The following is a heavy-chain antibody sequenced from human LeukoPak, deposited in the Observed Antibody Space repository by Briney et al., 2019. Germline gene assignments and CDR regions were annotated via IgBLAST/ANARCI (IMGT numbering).Heavy chain of an antibody. V-gene: IGHV3-33*01. D-gene: IGHD6-19*01. Sequence: GRSLRLSCAASGFTFSSYGMHWVRQAPGKGLEWVAVIWYDGSNKYYADSVKGRFTIPRDNSKNTLYLQMNSLRAEDTAVYYCARDWDNSSGDYWGQGTLVTVSS. J-gene: IGHJ4*02. CDR1: GFTFSSYG. CDR2: IWYDGSNK. CDR3: ARDWDNSSGDY.